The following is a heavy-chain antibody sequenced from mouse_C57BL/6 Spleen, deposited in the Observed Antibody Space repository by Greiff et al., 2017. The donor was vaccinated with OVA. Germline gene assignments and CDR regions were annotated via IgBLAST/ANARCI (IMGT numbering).Heavy chain of an antibody. D-gene: IGHD1-1*01. CDR1: GYSFTGYY. J-gene: IGHJ4*01. CDR3: AAYTVVADYYAMDY. Sequence: EVKVVESGPELVKPGASVKISCKASGYSFTGYYMNWVKQSPEKSLEWIGEINPSTGGTTYNQKFKAKATLTVDKSSSTAYMQLKSLTSEDSAVYYCAAYTVVADYYAMDYWGQGTSVTVSS. CDR2: INPSTGGT. V-gene: IGHV1-42*01.